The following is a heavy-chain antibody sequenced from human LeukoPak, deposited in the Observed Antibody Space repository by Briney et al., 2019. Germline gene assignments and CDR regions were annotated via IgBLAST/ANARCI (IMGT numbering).Heavy chain of an antibody. CDR3: ARGAQQQLAPYYFDY. CDR1: GFTFSDYY. V-gene: IGHV3-11*04. CDR2: ISSSSSTI. D-gene: IGHD6-13*01. Sequence: PGGSLRLSCAASGFTFSDYYMSWIRQAPGKGLEWVSYISSSSSTIYYADSVKGRFTISRDNSKNTLYLQMGSLRAEDMAVYYCARGAQQQLAPYYFDYWGQGALVTVSS. J-gene: IGHJ4*02.